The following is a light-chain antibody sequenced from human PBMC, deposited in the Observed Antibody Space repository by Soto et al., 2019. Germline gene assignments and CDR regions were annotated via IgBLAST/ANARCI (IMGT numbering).Light chain of an antibody. CDR3: QDYGSSPYT. V-gene: IGKV3-20*01. CDR1: QSVGSRY. Sequence: EIVLTQSPGTLSLSPGERATLSCRASQSVGSRYLAWYQQKPGQAPRLLIYVASSRATGIPDRVSGSGSGTDFTLTISRLATEDFAVYYWQDYGSSPYTFGQGTKLEIK. J-gene: IGKJ2*01. CDR2: VAS.